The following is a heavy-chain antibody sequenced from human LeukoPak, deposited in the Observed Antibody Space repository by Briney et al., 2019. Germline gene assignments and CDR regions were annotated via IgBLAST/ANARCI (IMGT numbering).Heavy chain of an antibody. CDR2: IYSGGST. CDR1: GFTVSSNY. CDR3: ARRMYYDFWSGQINFDY. Sequence: GGSLRLSCAASGFTVSSNYMSWVRQAPGKGLEWVSVIYSGGSTYYADSVKGRFTISRDNSKNTLYLQMNSLRAEDTAVYYCARRMYYDFWSGQINFDYWGQGTLVTVSS. D-gene: IGHD3-3*01. J-gene: IGHJ4*02. V-gene: IGHV3-53*01.